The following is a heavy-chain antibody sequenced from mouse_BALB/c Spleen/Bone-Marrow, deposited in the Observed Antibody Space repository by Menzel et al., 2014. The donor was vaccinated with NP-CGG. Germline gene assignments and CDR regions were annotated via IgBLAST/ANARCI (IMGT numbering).Heavy chain of an antibody. Sequence: VQLQQSGAELARPGASVKMSCEASGYTFTSYTMHWVKQRPGQGLEWIGYINPSSGYTNYNQKFKDKATLTADKSSSAAYLQLSSLTSEDSAVYYCARVYGNYDAMDYWGQGTSVTVSS. CDR2: INPSSGYT. V-gene: IGHV1-4*01. CDR3: ARVYGNYDAMDY. CDR1: GYTFTSYT. J-gene: IGHJ4*01. D-gene: IGHD2-1*01.